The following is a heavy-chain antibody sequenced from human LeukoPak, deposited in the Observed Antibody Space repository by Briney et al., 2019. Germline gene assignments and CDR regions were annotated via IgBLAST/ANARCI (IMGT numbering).Heavy chain of an antibody. D-gene: IGHD2-2*01. CDR1: CLSMRSYG. CDR2: IYYSGST. V-gene: IGHV4-59*01. Sequence: SETLSLTCAASCLSMRSYGWRWIRQPPGKGLEWIGYIYYSGSTHYNPSLKSRVTISVDTSKNQFSLKLSSVASADPDVYYCARDFRKTYATAADSTLLTSAGADTHYYYYRDVWGKGTTVTVSS. J-gene: IGHJ6*03. CDR3: ARDFRKTYATAADSTLLTSAGADTHYYYYRDV.